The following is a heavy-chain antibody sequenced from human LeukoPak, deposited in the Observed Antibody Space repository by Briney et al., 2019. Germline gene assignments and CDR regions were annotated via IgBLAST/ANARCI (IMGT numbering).Heavy chain of an antibody. CDR1: GFTFSSYA. Sequence: GGSLRLSCAASGFTFSSYAMSWVRQAPGKGLEWVSAISGSGGSTYYADSVKGRFTISRDNSKNTLYLQMNSLRAEDTAVYYCAKVMGPYDFWSGYYSKKNWFDPWGQGTLVTVSS. J-gene: IGHJ5*02. V-gene: IGHV3-23*01. CDR3: AKVMGPYDFWSGYYSKKNWFDP. D-gene: IGHD3-3*01. CDR2: ISGSGGST.